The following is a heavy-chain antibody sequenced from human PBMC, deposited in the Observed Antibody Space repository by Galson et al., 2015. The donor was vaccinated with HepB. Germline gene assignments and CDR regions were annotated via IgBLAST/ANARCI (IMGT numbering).Heavy chain of an antibody. D-gene: IGHD6-19*01. CDR2: ISYDGSNK. Sequence: SLRLSCAASGFTFSSYGMHWVRQAPGKGLEWVAVISYDGSNKYYADSVKGRFTISRDNSKNTLYLQMNSLRTEDTAVYYCARDRLPIAVAGTYNYWGQGTLVTVSS. CDR1: GFTFSSYG. CDR3: ARDRLPIAVAGTYNY. J-gene: IGHJ4*02. V-gene: IGHV3-30*01.